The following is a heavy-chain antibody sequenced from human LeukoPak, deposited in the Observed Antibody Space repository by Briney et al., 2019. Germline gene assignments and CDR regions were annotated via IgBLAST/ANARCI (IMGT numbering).Heavy chain of an antibody. CDR1: GGSFSGYY. J-gene: IGHJ4*02. V-gene: IGHV4-34*01. CDR3: ARGSDHYDSSDRRTLFDY. Sequence: PSETLSLTCAVYGGSFSGYYWSWIRQPPGKGLEWIGEINHSGSTNYNLSLKSRVTISVDTSKNQFSLKLSSVTAADTAVYYCARGSDHYDSSDRRTLFDYWGQGTLVTVSS. CDR2: INHSGST. D-gene: IGHD3-22*01.